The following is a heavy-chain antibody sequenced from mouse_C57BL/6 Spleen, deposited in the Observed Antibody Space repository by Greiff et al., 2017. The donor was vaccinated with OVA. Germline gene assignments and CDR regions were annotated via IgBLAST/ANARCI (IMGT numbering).Heavy chain of an antibody. CDR1: GFTFSDYG. V-gene: IGHV5-17*01. CDR3: AREDDYKGFAY. J-gene: IGHJ3*01. CDR2: ISSGSSTI. Sequence: EVKLVESGGGLVKPGGSLKLSCAASGFTFSDYGMHWVRQAPEKGLAWVAYISSGSSTIYYADTVKGRFTISRDNAKNTLFLQMTSLRSEDTARYYCAREDDYKGFAYWGQGTLVTVSA. D-gene: IGHD2-4*01.